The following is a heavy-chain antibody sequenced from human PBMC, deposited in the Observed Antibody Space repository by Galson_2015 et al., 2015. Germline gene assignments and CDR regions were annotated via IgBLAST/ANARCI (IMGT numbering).Heavy chain of an antibody. V-gene: IGHV3-30*18. J-gene: IGHJ4*02. CDR1: GFTFSSYG. D-gene: IGHD4-17*01. Sequence: SLRLSCAASGFTFSSYGMHWVRQAPGKGLEWVAVISYDGSNKYYADSVKGRFTISRDNSKNTLYLQMNSLRAEDTAVYYCAKLYGIFDYWGQGTLVTVSS. CDR2: ISYDGSNK. CDR3: AKLYGIFDY.